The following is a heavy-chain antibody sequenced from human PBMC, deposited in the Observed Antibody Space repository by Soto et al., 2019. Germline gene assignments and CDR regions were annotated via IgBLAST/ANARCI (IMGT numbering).Heavy chain of an antibody. D-gene: IGHD6-13*01. J-gene: IGHJ5*02. V-gene: IGHV4-59*01. CDR2: IYYRGST. CDR1: GGSISIYY. Sequence: PSETLSLTCTVSGGSISIYYWSWIRQPPGKGLEWIGYIYYRGSTNYNPSLKSRVTISVDTSKNQFSLKLSSVTAADTAVYYWLRLSIAAAANLFDPWGQRSLVTGSS. CDR3: LRLSIAAAANLFDP.